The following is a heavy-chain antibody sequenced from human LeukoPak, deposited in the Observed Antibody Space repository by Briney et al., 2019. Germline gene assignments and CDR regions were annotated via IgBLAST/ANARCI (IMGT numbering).Heavy chain of an antibody. CDR2: IYYSGST. CDR1: GGSISSSSYY. CDR3: ARRYYDSIGFGDY. Sequence: PSETLSLTCTVSGGSISSSSYYWGWIRQPPGKGLEWIGYIYYSGSTYYNPSLKSRVTISVDTSKNQFPLKLSSVTAADTAVYYCARRYYDSIGFGDYWGQGTLVTVSS. V-gene: IGHV4-39*06. J-gene: IGHJ4*02. D-gene: IGHD3-22*01.